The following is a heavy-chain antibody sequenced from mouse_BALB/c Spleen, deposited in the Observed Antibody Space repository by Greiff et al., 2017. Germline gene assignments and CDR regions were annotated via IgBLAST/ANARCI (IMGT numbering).Heavy chain of an antibody. CDR3: ASYGSYYYAMDY. J-gene: IGHJ4*01. CDR1: GFNIKDTY. Sequence: VHVKQSGAELVKPGASVKLSCTASGFNIKDTYMHWVKQRPEQGLEWIGRIDPANGNTKYDPKFQGKATITADTSSNTAYLQLSSLTSEDTAVYYCASYGSYYYAMDYWGQGTSVTVSS. CDR2: IDPANGNT. D-gene: IGHD1-2*01. V-gene: IGHV14-3*02.